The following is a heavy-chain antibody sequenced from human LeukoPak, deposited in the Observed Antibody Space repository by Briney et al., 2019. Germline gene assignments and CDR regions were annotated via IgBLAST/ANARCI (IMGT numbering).Heavy chain of an antibody. V-gene: IGHV3-23*01. CDR3: ARDPRGGTLDY. Sequence: QAGGSLRLSCAASGFTFGNYAMNWVRQAPGRGLEWVSAISGTGGSTYYAVSVKGRSTISRDNAKNTLNLQMNSLRAEDTAVYYCARDPRGGTLDYWGQGALVTVSS. CDR1: GFTFGNYA. CDR2: ISGTGGST. D-gene: IGHD3-10*01. J-gene: IGHJ4*02.